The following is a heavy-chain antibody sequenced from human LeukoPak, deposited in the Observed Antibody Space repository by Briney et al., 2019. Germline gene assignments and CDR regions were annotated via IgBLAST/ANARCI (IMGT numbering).Heavy chain of an antibody. D-gene: IGHD4-11*01. Sequence: SETLSLTCTVSGGSISSYYWSWIRQPAGKGLEWIGRIYTSGSTNYNPSLKSRVAISVDTSKTQFSLKLTSVTAADTAVYYCARSGQTTVAYLDWGQGSLVTVSS. V-gene: IGHV4-4*07. J-gene: IGHJ4*02. CDR3: ARSGQTTVAYLD. CDR1: GGSISSYY. CDR2: IYTSGST.